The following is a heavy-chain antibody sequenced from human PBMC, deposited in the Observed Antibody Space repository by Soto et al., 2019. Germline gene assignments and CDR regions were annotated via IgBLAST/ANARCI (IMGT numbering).Heavy chain of an antibody. D-gene: IGHD4-4*01. CDR1: GFTFSTYS. CDR3: AREGMNNYNAYYFDS. J-gene: IGHJ4*02. CDR2: VSGSGNYT. V-gene: IGHV3-21*01. Sequence: GGSLRLSCAASGFTFSTYSMNWVRQAPGKGLEWVSSVSGSGNYTHYADFLRGRFTISRDNAKTSLYLQMNSLRAEDTAVYYCAREGMNNYNAYYFDSWGQGTVVTVSS.